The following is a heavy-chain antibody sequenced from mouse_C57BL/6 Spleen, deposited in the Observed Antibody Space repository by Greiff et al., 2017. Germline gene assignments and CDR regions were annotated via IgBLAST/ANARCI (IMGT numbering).Heavy chain of an antibody. J-gene: IGHJ3*01. CDR3: ARWNGNYVAY. CDR1: GYTFTDYY. V-gene: IGHV1-26*01. Sequence: EVQLQQSGPELVKPGASVKISCKASGYTFTDYYMNWVKQSHGKSLEWIGDINPNDGGTSYNQKFKGKATLTVDKSSSTAYMELRSLTSEDSAVYYCARWNGNYVAYWGQGTLVTVSA. D-gene: IGHD2-1*01. CDR2: INPNDGGT.